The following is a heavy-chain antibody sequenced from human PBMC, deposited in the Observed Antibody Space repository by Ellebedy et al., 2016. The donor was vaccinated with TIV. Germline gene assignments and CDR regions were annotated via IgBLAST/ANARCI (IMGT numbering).Heavy chain of an antibody. V-gene: IGHV5-10-1*01. CDR1: GYSFTSYW. CDR2: IDPSDSYT. Sequence: GESLKISXKGSGYSFTSYWISWVRQMPGKGLEWMGRIDPSDSYTNYSPSFQGHVTISADKSISTAYLQWSSLKASDTAMYYCARLPGDDFWSGPMDVWGQGTTVTVSS. J-gene: IGHJ6*02. CDR3: ARLPGDDFWSGPMDV. D-gene: IGHD3-3*01.